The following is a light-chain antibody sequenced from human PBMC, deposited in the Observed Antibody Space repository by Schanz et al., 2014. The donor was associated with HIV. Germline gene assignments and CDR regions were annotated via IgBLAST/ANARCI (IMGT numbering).Light chain of an antibody. CDR1: SSDIGGSDY. J-gene: IGLJ3*02. Sequence: SALTQPASVSGSPGQSITISCSGTSSDIGGSDYLSWYQQHPGRAPKGLIYDVRDRPSGVSNRFSGSKSGNTASLTISGLQAEDEADYYCCSYAGSSTFEVFGGGTKVTVL. V-gene: IGLV2-14*03. CDR2: DVR. CDR3: CSYAGSSTFEV.